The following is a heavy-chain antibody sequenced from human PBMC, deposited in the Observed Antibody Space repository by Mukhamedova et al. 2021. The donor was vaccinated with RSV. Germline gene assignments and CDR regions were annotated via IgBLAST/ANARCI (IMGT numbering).Heavy chain of an antibody. J-gene: IGHJ6*03. D-gene: IGHD4-17*01. CDR3: ARGPFTVTNYYYYYMDV. Sequence: GLEWMGGIIPILGIANYAQKFQGRVTITADESTSTAYMELSSLRSEDTAVYYCARGPFTVTNYYYYYMDVWGQGTTVTVPS. V-gene: IGHV1-69*10. CDR2: IIPILGIA.